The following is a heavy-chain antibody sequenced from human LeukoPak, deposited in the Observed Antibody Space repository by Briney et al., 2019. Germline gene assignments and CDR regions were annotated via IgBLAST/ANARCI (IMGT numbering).Heavy chain of an antibody. Sequence: PGGSLRLSCAGSGFTFCSYAMRWGRQAPGKGLEGGSASSGGGGGTYYGDSVKGRFTISRDNSKNTVYLQMNSLRAEDTAVYYCAKDRSWIQPWYFELWGRGTLVTVSS. V-gene: IGHV3-23*01. D-gene: IGHD5-18*01. J-gene: IGHJ2*01. CDR1: GFTFCSYA. CDR3: AKDRSWIQPWYFEL. CDR2: SSGGGGGT.